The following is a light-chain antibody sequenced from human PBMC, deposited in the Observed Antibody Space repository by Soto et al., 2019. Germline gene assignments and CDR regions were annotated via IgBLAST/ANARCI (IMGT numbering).Light chain of an antibody. V-gene: IGKV1-27*01. CDR3: QKYDTVPVI. J-gene: IGKJ4*01. CDR2: AAS. Sequence: DIQMTQSPSSLSAFIGDRVTITCRASQGISYYLAWYQHKPGRIPNLLIYAASTLQSGVPSRFIGSGSGTDFTLTISSLQPEDVATYYCQKYDTVPVIFGGGIKVEIQ. CDR1: QGISYY.